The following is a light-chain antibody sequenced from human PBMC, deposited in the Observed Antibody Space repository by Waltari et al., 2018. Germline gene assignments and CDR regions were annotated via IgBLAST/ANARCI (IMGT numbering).Light chain of an antibody. CDR1: QDIYSR. J-gene: IGKJ4*01. CDR3: QQTDSFPLT. Sequence: DIQMTQSPSFVSASVVDRVTITCRASQDIYSRLAWYQQKPGGAPQLLIYVASTLQSGVLSRFRGSGSGTEFTITITSLQPDDFATYFCQQTDSFPLTFGGGTKVEIK. V-gene: IGKV1-12*01. CDR2: VAS.